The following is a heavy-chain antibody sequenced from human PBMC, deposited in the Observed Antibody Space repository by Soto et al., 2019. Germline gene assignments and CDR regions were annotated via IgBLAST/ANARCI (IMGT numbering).Heavy chain of an antibody. J-gene: IGHJ4*02. CDR2: ISGSGGST. V-gene: IGHV3-23*01. D-gene: IGHD1-26*01. CDR3: AKVDGSGSSTLLYYFDY. CDR1: GFTFSSYA. Sequence: GGSLRLSCAASGFTFSSYAMSWVRQAPGKGLEWVSAISGSGGSTYYADSVKGRFTISRDNSKNTLYLQMNSLRAEDTAVYYCAKVDGSGSSTLLYYFDYWGQGTLVTVSS.